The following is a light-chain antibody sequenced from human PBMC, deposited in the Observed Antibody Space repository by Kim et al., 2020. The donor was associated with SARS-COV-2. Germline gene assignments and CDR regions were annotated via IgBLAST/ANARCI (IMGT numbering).Light chain of an antibody. CDR1: QDIGND. CDR2: VTS. CDR3: QKCDSAPLA. V-gene: IGKV1-27*01. Sequence: ASVGASVTISCRASQDIGNDVAWYQQKPGRVPRLLNSVTSSLDSGVPSRFSGSGSGRDFTLTISSLQSEDAATYYCQKCDSAPLAFGGGTKVDIK. J-gene: IGKJ4*01.